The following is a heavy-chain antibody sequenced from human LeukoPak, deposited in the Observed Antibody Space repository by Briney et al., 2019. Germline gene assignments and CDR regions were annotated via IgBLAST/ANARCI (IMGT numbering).Heavy chain of an antibody. D-gene: IGHD1-7*01. Sequence: GGSLRLSCAASGFTFSSYSINWVRQVPGKGLEWVSGTNRRGDITGYADFVKGRFTISRDNVKNSLYLQMNSLRVEDTALYHCARKGLGGELGGFDSWGQGTLVTVSS. J-gene: IGHJ4*02. V-gene: IGHV3-20*01. CDR2: TNRRGDIT. CDR1: GFTFSSYS. CDR3: ARKGLGGELGGFDS.